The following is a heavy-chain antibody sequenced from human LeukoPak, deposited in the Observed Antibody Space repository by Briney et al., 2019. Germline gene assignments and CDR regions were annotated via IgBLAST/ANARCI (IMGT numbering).Heavy chain of an antibody. D-gene: IGHD5-24*01. J-gene: IGHJ3*02. CDR3: ARMDGTRAFDI. CDR2: INTDGIST. Sequence: TGGSLRLSCVASGFTFSGYWMHWVRQAPGKGLVWVSRINTDGISTSYADSVKGRFTISRDNAKNTLYLQMNSLRAEDTAVYYCARMDGTRAFDIWGQGTMVTVSS. V-gene: IGHV3-74*01. CDR1: GFTFSGYW.